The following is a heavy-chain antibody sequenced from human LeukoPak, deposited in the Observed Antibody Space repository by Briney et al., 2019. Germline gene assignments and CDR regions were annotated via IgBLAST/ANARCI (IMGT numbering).Heavy chain of an antibody. CDR1: GCTFTGYY. CDR3: ARELPYYYGSGSSDGNY. D-gene: IGHD3-10*01. CDR2: INPNSGGT. J-gene: IGHJ4*02. Sequence: ASVKVSCKASGCTFTGYYMHWVRQAPGQGLEWMGWINPNSGGTNYAQKFQGRVTMTRDTSISTAYMELSRLRSDDTAVYYCARELPYYYGSGSSDGNYWGQGTLVTVSS. V-gene: IGHV1-2*02.